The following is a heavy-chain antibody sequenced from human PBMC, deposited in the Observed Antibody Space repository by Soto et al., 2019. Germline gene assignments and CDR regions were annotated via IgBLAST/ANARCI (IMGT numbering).Heavy chain of an antibody. CDR1: GFTFVHYA. J-gene: IGHJ4*02. CDR3: AKGTSNGGWFNPFDY. Sequence: EVQLLESGGGLVQPGGSLRLSCAASGFTFVHYAMNWVRQAPGKGLEWVATLSGSGTSTYYADSVKGRFTISRDNSRNTLYLQMNSLRAEDTAVYYCAKGTSNGGWFNPFDYWGQGTLVTVSS. V-gene: IGHV3-23*01. D-gene: IGHD6-19*01. CDR2: LSGSGTST.